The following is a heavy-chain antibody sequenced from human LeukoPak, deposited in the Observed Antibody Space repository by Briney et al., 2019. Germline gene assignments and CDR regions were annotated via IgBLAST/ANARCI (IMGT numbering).Heavy chain of an antibody. D-gene: IGHD1-26*01. Sequence: SETLSLTCTVSGGSISSGSYYWSWIRQPAGKGLEWIGRIYTSGSTNYNPSLKSRVTISLGTSKNHFSLKLSSVTAADTAVYYCARHTPEGARQRWGQGTLVTVSS. J-gene: IGHJ4*02. CDR1: GGSISSGSYY. CDR3: ARHTPEGARQR. CDR2: IYTSGST. V-gene: IGHV4-61*02.